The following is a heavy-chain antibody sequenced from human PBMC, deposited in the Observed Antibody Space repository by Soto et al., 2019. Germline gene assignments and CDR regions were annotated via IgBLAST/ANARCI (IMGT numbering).Heavy chain of an antibody. CDR1: GFTFSSYA. Sequence: EVQLLESGGGLVQPGGSLRLSCAASGFTFSSYAMSWVRQAPGKGLEWVSAISGSGGSTYYADSVKGRFTVSRDNSKNTLYLQMNSLRAEDTAVYYCAKGPTNGGYLDYWGQGTLVTVSS. V-gene: IGHV3-23*01. J-gene: IGHJ4*02. CDR3: AKGPTNGGYLDY. CDR2: ISGSGGST.